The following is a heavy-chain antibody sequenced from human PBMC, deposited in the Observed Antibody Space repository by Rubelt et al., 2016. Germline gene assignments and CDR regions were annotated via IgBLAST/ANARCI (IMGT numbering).Heavy chain of an antibody. CDR2: IWYDGSNK. V-gene: IGHV3-33*01. CDR3: ARDRAGSSSWYPVFGAFDI. J-gene: IGHJ3*02. Sequence: QVQLVESGGGVVQPGRSLRLSCAASGFAFSSYGMHWVRPAPGKGLAWVAVIWYDGSNKYYADSVKGRFTISRDNSKNTLYLQMNSLRAEDTAVYYCARDRAGSSSWYPVFGAFDIWGQGTMVTVSS. CDR1: GFAFSSYG. D-gene: IGHD6-13*01.